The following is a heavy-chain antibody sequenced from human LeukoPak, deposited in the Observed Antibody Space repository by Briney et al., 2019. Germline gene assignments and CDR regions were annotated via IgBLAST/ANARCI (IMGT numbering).Heavy chain of an antibody. CDR2: INHSGST. D-gene: IGHD2-2*01. CDR1: GGSFSGYY. CDR3: ARGRLRVVVPAAISFVWCVRFKVGARRLSHIKQRAFDP. Sequence: SETLSLTCTVYGGSFSGYYWSWIRQPPGKGLEWIGEINHSGSTNYNPSLKSRVTISVDTSKNQFSLKLSSVTAADTAVYYCARGRLRVVVPAAISFVWCVRFKVGARRLSHIKQRAFDPWGQGTLVTVSS. J-gene: IGHJ5*02. V-gene: IGHV4-34*01.